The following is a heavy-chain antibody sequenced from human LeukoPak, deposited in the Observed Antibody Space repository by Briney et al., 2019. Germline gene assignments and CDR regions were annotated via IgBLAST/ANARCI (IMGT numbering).Heavy chain of an antibody. V-gene: IGHV3-15*01. CDR2: IKSKTDGGTT. D-gene: IGHD3-3*01. Sequence: GGSLRLSCADSGFTFSNAWMSWVRQAPGKGLEWVGRIKSKTDGGTTDYAATVKGRFTISRDDSKNTLYLQMNSLKTEDTAVYYCLPIFGVDTVPWGQGTLVTVSS. CDR1: GFTFSNAW. CDR3: LPIFGVDTVP. J-gene: IGHJ5*02.